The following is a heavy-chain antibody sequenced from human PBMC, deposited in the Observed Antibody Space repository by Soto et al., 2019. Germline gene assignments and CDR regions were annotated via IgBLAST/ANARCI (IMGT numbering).Heavy chain of an antibody. J-gene: IGHJ4*02. Sequence: SETLSLTCTVSGGSISSYYWSWIRQPPGKGLEWIGYIYYSGSTNYNPSLKSRVTISVDTSKNQFSLKLSSVTAADTAVYYCARRRCSGGSCYLFDYWGQGTLVTVSS. CDR3: ARRRCSGGSCYLFDY. CDR1: GGSISSYY. D-gene: IGHD2-15*01. V-gene: IGHV4-59*08. CDR2: IYYSGST.